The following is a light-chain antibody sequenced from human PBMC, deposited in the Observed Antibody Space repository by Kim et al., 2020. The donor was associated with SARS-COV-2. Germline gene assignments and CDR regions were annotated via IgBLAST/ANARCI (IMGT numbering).Light chain of an antibody. CDR2: YDS. V-gene: IGLV3-21*04. Sequence: SYELTQPPSVSVAPGKTARITCGGNNLGSKSVHWYQQQPGQAPVLVIYYDSERPSGIPERFSGSNSGSTATLTISRVDAGDEADYYCQVWDNDTAIFGGGTQLTVL. CDR3: QVWDNDTAI. J-gene: IGLJ2*01. CDR1: NLGSKS.